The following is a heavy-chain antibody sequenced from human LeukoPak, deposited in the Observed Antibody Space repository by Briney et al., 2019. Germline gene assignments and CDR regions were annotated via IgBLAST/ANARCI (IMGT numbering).Heavy chain of an antibody. CDR1: GGTFSRYA. Sequence: GSSVKVSCKASGGTFSRYAIAWVRQAPGQGLEWMGGIIAFFGTANYAQKFQGRVTITADESTSTAYMELNSLRSEDTAVYYCATAHGYSYGYYFDYWGQGTLVTVSS. D-gene: IGHD5-18*01. CDR2: IIAFFGTA. CDR3: ATAHGYSYGYYFDY. V-gene: IGHV1-69*01. J-gene: IGHJ4*02.